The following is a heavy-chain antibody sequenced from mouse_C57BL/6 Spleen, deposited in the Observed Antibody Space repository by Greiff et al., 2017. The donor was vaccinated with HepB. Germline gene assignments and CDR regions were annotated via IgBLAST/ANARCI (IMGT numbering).Heavy chain of an antibody. V-gene: IGHV5-4*01. CDR1: GFTFSSYA. CDR3: ARDLLYYDMDY. J-gene: IGHJ4*01. CDR2: ISDGGSYT. D-gene: IGHD2-1*01. Sequence: EVKLVESGGGLVKPGGSLKLSCAASGFTFSSYAMSWVRQTPEKRLEWVATISDGGSYTYYPDNVKGRFTISRDNAKNNLYLQMSHLKSEDTAMYYCARDLLYYDMDYWGKGTSVTVSS.